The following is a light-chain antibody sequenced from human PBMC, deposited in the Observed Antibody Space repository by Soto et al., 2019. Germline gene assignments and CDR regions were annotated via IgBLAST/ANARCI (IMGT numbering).Light chain of an antibody. CDR3: MQALQTPRA. CDR1: QSLLHSNGCNY. CDR2: LGA. Sequence: DIEMTQSPLSLPVTPGEPASISCRSSQSLLHSNGCNYLDWYLQNPGQSPQLLIYLGANRASGVPDRFSGSGSGTDFTLKISRVEAEDVGVYYCMQALQTPRAFGQGTKVEIK. J-gene: IGKJ1*01. V-gene: IGKV2-28*01.